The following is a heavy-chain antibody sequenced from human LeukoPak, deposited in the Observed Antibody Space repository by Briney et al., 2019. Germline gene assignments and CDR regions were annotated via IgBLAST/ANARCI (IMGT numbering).Heavy chain of an antibody. V-gene: IGHV3-23*01. CDR3: AKAPIVVVPDDAFDI. CDR1: GFIFSSYA. J-gene: IGHJ3*02. D-gene: IGHD2-2*01. CDR2: IIGSGGST. Sequence: GGSLRLSCAASGFIFSSYAMSWVRQAPGKGLEWVSAIIGSGGSTYYADSVKGRFTISRDNSENTLHLQMSSLRADDTAIYYCAKAPIVVVPDDAFDIWGQGTMVTVSS.